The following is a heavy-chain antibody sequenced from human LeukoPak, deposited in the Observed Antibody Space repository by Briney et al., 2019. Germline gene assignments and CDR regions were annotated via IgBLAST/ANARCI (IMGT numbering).Heavy chain of an antibody. Sequence: GASVKVSCKVSGYTLTELSMHWVRPAPGKGLEWMGGFDPEDGETIYAQKFQGRVTMTEDTSTDTAYMELSSLRSEDTAVYYCATDLGGITMVRGVIYYWGQGTLVTVSS. CDR2: FDPEDGET. V-gene: IGHV1-24*01. CDR3: ATDLGGITMVRGVIYY. J-gene: IGHJ4*02. D-gene: IGHD3-10*01. CDR1: GYTLTELS.